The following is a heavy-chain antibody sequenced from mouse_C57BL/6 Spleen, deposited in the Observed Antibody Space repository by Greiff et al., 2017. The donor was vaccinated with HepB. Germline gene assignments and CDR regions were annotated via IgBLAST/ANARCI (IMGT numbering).Heavy chain of an antibody. CDR2: INPNNGGT. J-gene: IGHJ3*01. Sequence: VQLQQSGPELVKPGASVKISCKASGYTFTDYYMNWVKQSHGKSLEWIGDINPNNGGTSYNQKFKGKATLTVDKSSSTAYMELRSLTSEDSAVYYCARYYDHEAWFAYWGQGTLVTVSA. V-gene: IGHV1-26*01. D-gene: IGHD2-4*01. CDR3: ARYYDHEAWFAY. CDR1: GYTFTDYY.